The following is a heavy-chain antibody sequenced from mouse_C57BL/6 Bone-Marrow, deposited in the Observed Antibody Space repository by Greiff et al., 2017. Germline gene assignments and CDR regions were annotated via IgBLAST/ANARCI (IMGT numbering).Heavy chain of an antibody. V-gene: IGHV1-63*01. D-gene: IGHD1-1*01. Sequence: VQLQQSGAELVRPGTSVKMSCKASGYPFTNYWIGWAKQRPGHGLEWIGDIYPGGGYTNYNEKFKGKATLTADKSSSTAYMQFSSLTSEDSAIYYCARCYYGSSYAMDYWGQGTSVTVSS. CDR1: GYPFTNYW. J-gene: IGHJ4*01. CDR3: ARCYYGSSYAMDY. CDR2: IYPGGGYT.